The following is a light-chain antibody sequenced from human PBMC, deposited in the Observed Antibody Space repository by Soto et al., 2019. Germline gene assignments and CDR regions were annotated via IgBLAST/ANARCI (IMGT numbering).Light chain of an antibody. CDR3: QQRSNWLT. V-gene: IGKV3-11*01. J-gene: IGKJ4*01. CDR2: DAS. Sequence: EIVLTQSPATLSLSPGERATLSCRASQSVSSYLAWYQQKPGQAPRLLIYDASNRATGIPARFSGSGSGTDFTLTICSLEPEDFAVYCCQQRSNWLTFGGGTKVDIK. CDR1: QSVSSY.